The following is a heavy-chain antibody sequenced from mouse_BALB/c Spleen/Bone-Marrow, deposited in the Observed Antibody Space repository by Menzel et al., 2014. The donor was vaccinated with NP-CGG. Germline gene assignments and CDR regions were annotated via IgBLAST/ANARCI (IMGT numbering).Heavy chain of an antibody. V-gene: IGHV2-6-4*01. CDR2: IWGGGST. D-gene: IGHD2-1*01. Sequence: VKLMESGPGLVAPSQSLSITCTVSGFSLSRYSVHWARQPPGKGLEWLGMIWGGGSTDYNSALKSRLSISKDNSKSQVFLKKNSLQTEDTAIYCCARKAFYGNYCYFDVWGAGTTVTVSS. J-gene: IGHJ1*01. CDR3: ARKAFYGNYCYFDV. CDR1: GFSLSRYS.